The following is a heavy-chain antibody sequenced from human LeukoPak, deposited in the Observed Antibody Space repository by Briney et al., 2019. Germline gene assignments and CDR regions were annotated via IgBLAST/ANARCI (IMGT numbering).Heavy chain of an antibody. D-gene: IGHD1-26*01. CDR2: GSSIGSHI. CDR1: GFTFSSYS. Sequence: GGSLRLSCAASGFTFSSYSMNWVRQAPGKGLVWVSSGSSIGSHIDYVDSVKGRFTISRDNAKSLLFLQMNSLRAEDTAVYYCARSLGATSSALEYWGQGILVTVSS. V-gene: IGHV3-21*06. CDR3: ARSLGATSSALEY. J-gene: IGHJ4*02.